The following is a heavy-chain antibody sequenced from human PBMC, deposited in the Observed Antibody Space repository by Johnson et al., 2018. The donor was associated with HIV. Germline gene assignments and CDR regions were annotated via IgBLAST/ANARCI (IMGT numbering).Heavy chain of an antibody. J-gene: IGHJ3*02. V-gene: IGHV3-43*01. CDR1: GFTFDDYT. Sequence: VQLVESGGVVVQPGGSLRLSCAASGFTFDDYTIHWVRQAPGKGLEWVSLISWDGGSTYYADSVKGRFTISRDNSNNSLYLQMNSLRTEDTALYYCAKDASGSYSRAQSISDAFDIWGQGTMVTVSS. CDR2: ISWDGGST. CDR3: AKDASGSYSRAQSISDAFDI. D-gene: IGHD1-26*01.